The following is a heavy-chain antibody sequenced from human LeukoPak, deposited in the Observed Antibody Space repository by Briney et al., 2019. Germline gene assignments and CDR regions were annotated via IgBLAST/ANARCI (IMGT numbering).Heavy chain of an antibody. V-gene: IGHV4-39*01. J-gene: IGHJ4*02. CDR2: IYYSGNT. Sequence: SETLSLTCTVSGGSISSRTYYWGWIRHPPGKGLEWIGSIYYSGNTYYNPSLKSRVTISVDTSKNQLSLKMTSVTAADTAVYYCARLAYQISNYFDYWGQGTLVTVSS. CDR3: ARLAYQISNYFDY. CDR1: GGSISSRTYY.